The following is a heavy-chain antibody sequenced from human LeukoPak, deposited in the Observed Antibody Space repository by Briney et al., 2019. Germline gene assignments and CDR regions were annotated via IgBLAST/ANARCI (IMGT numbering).Heavy chain of an antibody. D-gene: IGHD3-9*01. CDR1: GGSISSYY. V-gene: IGHV4-4*07. CDR3: ARGYYDILTGYYRDY. Sequence: SETLSLTCTVSGGSISSYYWSWIRQPAGTGLEWIGRIYTSGSTNYNPSLKSRVTMSVDTSKNQFSLKLSSVTAADTAVYYCARGYYDILTGYYRDYWGQGTLVTVSS. J-gene: IGHJ4*02. CDR2: IYTSGST.